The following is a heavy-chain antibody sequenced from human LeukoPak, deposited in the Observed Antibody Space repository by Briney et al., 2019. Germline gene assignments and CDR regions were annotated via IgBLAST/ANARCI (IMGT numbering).Heavy chain of an antibody. CDR1: GYTFTSYG. J-gene: IGHJ4*02. V-gene: IGHV1-18*01. Sequence: ASVKVSCKASGYTFTSYGISWVRQAPGQGLEWMGWINAYNGDTNYAQKVQGRVTLTTDTSTSTAYMGLRSLTSDDRAVYYCARDGSGQWLDYWGQGTLVTVSS. D-gene: IGHD3-10*01. CDR3: ARDGSGQWLDY. CDR2: INAYNGDT.